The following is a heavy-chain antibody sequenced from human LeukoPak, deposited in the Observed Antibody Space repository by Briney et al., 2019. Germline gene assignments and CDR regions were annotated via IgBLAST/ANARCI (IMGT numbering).Heavy chain of an antibody. Sequence: ASVKVSCKASGYTFTGYYMHWVRQAPGQGLEWMGWINPNRGGTNYAQKFQGRVTMTRDTSISTAYMELSRLRSDDTAVYYCARELYYDSSGLNYWGQGTLVTVSS. D-gene: IGHD3-22*01. CDR3: ARELYYDSSGLNY. V-gene: IGHV1-2*02. CDR2: INPNRGGT. J-gene: IGHJ4*02. CDR1: GYTFTGYY.